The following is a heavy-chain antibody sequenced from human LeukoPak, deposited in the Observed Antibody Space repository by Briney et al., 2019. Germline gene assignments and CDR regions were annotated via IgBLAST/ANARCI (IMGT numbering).Heavy chain of an antibody. CDR3: TRGDCSSTSCYTFDY. Sequence: GGSLRLSCTASGFTFGDYAMSWVRQAPGKGLEWVGFIRSKAYGGTTEYAASVKGRFTISRDDSKSIAYLQMNSLKTEDTAVYYCTRGDCSSTSCYTFDYWGQGTLVTVSS. V-gene: IGHV3-49*04. CDR1: GFTFGDYA. D-gene: IGHD2-2*02. J-gene: IGHJ4*02. CDR2: IRSKAYGGTT.